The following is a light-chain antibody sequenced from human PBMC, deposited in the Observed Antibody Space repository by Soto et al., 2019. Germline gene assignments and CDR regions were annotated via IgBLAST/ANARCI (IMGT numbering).Light chain of an antibody. CDR2: GAS. CDR1: QSVSSD. Sequence: EIVMTQSPATLSVSPGERATLSCRASQSVSSDLAWYQQKPGQAPRLLIFGASNRASGIPARFSGSGSGTEFTLTISSLQSEDLAVYYCKQYTYWPLYTFGQGTNLEIK. V-gene: IGKV3-15*01. J-gene: IGKJ2*01. CDR3: KQYTYWPLYT.